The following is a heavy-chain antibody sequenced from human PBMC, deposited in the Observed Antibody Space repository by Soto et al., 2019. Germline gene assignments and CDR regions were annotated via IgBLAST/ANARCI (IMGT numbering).Heavy chain of an antibody. D-gene: IGHD3-9*01. CDR2: ISGSGGST. V-gene: IGHV3-23*01. CDR3: AKVRGADYIFTLNY. Sequence: PGGSLRLSCAASGFTFSSYAMSWVRQAPGKGLEWVSAISGSGGSTYYADSVKGRFTISRDNSKNTLYLQMNSLRAEDTAVYYCAKVRGADYIFTLNYWGQGTLVTVSS. J-gene: IGHJ4*02. CDR1: GFTFSSYA.